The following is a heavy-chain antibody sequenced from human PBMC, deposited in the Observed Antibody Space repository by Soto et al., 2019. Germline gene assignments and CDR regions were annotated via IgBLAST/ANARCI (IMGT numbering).Heavy chain of an antibody. CDR2: IIPFLGVT. CDR1: GGTYTPYT. J-gene: IGHJ4*02. CDR3: AREWESSVSTSSFGGL. V-gene: IGHV1-69*08. Sequence: QVQLVQSGAEVKKPGSSVKVSCKSSGGTYTPYTINWVRQAPGQGLEWMGRIIPFLGVTNYGLKFQARVTITADKATNTAYMELRGLGSEDTAMYYCAREWESSVSTSSFGGLWGRGTLVTASS. D-gene: IGHD3-16*01.